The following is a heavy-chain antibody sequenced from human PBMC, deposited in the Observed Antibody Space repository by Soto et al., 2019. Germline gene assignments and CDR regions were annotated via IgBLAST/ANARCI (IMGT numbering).Heavy chain of an antibody. J-gene: IGHJ4*02. Sequence: PGGSLRLSCTASGFMFSSYTMNWGRQAPGKGLEWVSAVSFRGDTYYADSLEGRFTISRDDAKNSLYLRMNSLRAEDTAVYYCAKNKHGGVPLGYWGQATVVTVSS. CDR3: AKNKHGGVPLGY. CDR1: GFMFSSYT. CDR2: VSFRGDT. V-gene: IGHV3-21*04. D-gene: IGHD2-8*02.